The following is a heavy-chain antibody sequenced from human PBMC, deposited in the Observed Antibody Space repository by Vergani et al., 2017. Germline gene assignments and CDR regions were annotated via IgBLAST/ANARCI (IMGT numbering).Heavy chain of an antibody. CDR1: GFPFSSYA. CDR2: ISGSGGST. V-gene: IGHV3-23*01. Sequence: EVQLLESGGGLLQPGGSLRLSCAASGFPFSSYAMSWFRQAPGKGLEWVSAISGSGGSTYYADSVKGRFTISRDNSKNTLYLQMNSLRAEDTAVYYCAKGAKNGILTADDIWGQGTMVTVSS. J-gene: IGHJ3*02. D-gene: IGHD3-9*01. CDR3: AKGAKNGILTADDI.